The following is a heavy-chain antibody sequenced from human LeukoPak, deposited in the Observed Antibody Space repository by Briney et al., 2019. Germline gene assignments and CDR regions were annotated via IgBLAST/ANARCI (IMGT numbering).Heavy chain of an antibody. J-gene: IGHJ4*02. CDR3: AKERPTRRYCSGGSCYSRYFDY. CDR2: ISGSGGST. V-gene: IGHV3-23*01. D-gene: IGHD2-15*01. CDR1: GFTFSSYG. Sequence: GGTLRLSCAASGFTFSSYGMSWVRLAPGKGLEWVSAISGSGGSTYYADSVKGRFTISRDISKNTLYLQMNSLRAEDTAVYYCAKERPTRRYCSGGSCYSRYFDYWGQGTRVTVSS.